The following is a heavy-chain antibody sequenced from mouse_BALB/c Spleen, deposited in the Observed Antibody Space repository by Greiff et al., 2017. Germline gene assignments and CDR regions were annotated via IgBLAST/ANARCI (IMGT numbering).Heavy chain of an antibody. D-gene: IGHD4-1*01. Sequence: EVMLVESGGGLVKPGGSLKLSCAASGFTFSSYAMSWVRQSPEKRLEWVAEISSGGSYTYYPDTVTGRFTMSRDNAKNTLYLEMSSLRSEDTAMYYCARELTGPFMDYWGQGTSVTVSS. J-gene: IGHJ4*01. CDR1: GFTFSSYA. CDR3: ARELTGPFMDY. CDR2: ISSGGSYT. V-gene: IGHV5-9-4*01.